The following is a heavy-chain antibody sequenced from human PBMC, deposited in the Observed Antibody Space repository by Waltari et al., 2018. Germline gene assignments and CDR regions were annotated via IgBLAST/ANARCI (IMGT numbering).Heavy chain of an antibody. Sequence: QVQLQQWGAGLLKPSETLSLTCAVYGGSFSGYYWSWIRQPPGKGLEWIGEINHSGSTNYNPSLKSRVTISVDTSKNQFSLKLSSVTAADTAVYYCARGSLYHTTYCTNGVCYRGFDYWGQGTLVTVSS. CDR1: GGSFSGYY. CDR3: ARGSLYHTTYCTNGVCYRGFDY. CDR2: INHSGST. J-gene: IGHJ4*02. V-gene: IGHV4-34*01. D-gene: IGHD2-8*01.